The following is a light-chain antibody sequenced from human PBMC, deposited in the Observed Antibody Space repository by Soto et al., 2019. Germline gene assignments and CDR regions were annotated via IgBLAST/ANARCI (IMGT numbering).Light chain of an antibody. Sequence: EIVMTQSRATLSLSPGERATLSCRASQTIDNTLAWYQRKPGQAPRLLIYDVSTRAIGVPARFSGSGSGTDFTLTISSLQSEDFAVYYCQHYNYWPYTFGQGTKVDI. CDR1: QTIDNT. CDR3: QHYNYWPYT. V-gene: IGKV3-15*01. CDR2: DVS. J-gene: IGKJ2*01.